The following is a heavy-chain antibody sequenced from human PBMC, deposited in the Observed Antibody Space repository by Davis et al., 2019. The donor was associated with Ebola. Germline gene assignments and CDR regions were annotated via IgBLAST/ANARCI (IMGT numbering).Heavy chain of an antibody. J-gene: IGHJ6*02. V-gene: IGHV3-23*01. CDR2: ISGRGGNT. Sequence: GGSLRLSCAASGFTFSSYAMIWVRQAPGKGLEWGSSISGRGGNTYYADFVKGRFTISRDNSKNTLYLQMNSLRAEGTAVYYCEKPRTNYYYHGMDVWGQGTTVTVSS. CDR1: GFTFSSYA. CDR3: EKPRTNYYYHGMDV. D-gene: IGHD1-1*01.